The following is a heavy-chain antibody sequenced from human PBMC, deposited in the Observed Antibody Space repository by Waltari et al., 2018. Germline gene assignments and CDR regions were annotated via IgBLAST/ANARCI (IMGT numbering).Heavy chain of an antibody. D-gene: IGHD4-17*01. CDR1: GFTFSSHW. V-gene: IGHV3-7*01. CDR2: IKQDGSEK. J-gene: IGHJ4*02. CDR3: ARGTYTVTTKGYFDY. Sequence: EVQLVESGGGLVQPGGSLRLSCAASGFTFSSHWMSWVRQAPGKGVEWVANIKQDGSEKYYVDSVDGRFTISRDNAKTSLSLQMNSLRADDTAVYYCARGTYTVTTKGYFDYWGQGTLVTVSS.